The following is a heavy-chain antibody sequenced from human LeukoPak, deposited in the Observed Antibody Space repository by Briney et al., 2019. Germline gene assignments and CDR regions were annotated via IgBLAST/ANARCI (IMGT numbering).Heavy chain of an antibody. CDR3: ARGRGSSSWLDY. D-gene: IGHD6-13*01. Sequence: SETLSLTCTVSGDSISSYYWSWIRQPPGKGLEWIGYIYYSGSTNYNPSLKSRVTISVDTSKNQFSLKLSSVTAADTAVYYCARGRGSSSWLDYWGQGTLVTVSS. CDR2: IYYSGST. J-gene: IGHJ4*02. CDR1: GDSISSYY. V-gene: IGHV4-59*01.